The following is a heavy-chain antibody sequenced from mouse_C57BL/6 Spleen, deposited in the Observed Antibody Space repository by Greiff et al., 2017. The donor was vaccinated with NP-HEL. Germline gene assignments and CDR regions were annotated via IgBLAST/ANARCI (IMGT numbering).Heavy chain of an antibody. V-gene: IGHV1-7*01. CDR2: INPSSGYT. CDR1: GYTFTSYW. CDR3: ARIRDPLMGRAWFAY. Sequence: VQLQQSGAELAKPGASVKLSCKASGYTFTSYWMHWVKQRPGQGLEWIGYINPSSGYTKYNQKFKDKATLTADKSSSTAYMQLSSLTYEDSAVYDCARIRDPLMGRAWFAYWGQGTLVTVSA. J-gene: IGHJ3*01. D-gene: IGHD2-3*01.